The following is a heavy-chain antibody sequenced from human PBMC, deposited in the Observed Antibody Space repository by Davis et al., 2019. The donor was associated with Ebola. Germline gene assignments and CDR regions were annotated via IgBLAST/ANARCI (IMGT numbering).Heavy chain of an antibody. Sequence: GESLKISCAASGFTFSSYAMSWVRQAPGKGLEWVSAISGSGGSTYYADSVKGRFTISRDNSKNTLYLQMRSLRGEDTAVYYCAKSGLSFGVIKYHYGMDVWGKGTTVTVSS. D-gene: IGHD3-3*01. CDR3: AKSGLSFGVIKYHYGMDV. J-gene: IGHJ6*04. CDR1: GFTFSSYA. CDR2: ISGSGGST. V-gene: IGHV3-23*01.